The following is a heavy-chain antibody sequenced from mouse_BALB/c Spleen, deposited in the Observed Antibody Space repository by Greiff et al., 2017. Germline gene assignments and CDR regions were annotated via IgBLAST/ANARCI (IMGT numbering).Heavy chain of an antibody. CDR2: ISSGGSYT. CDR1: GFTFSSYT. D-gene: IGHD2-1*01. V-gene: IGHV5-6-4*01. Sequence: DVKLVESGGGLVKPGGSLKLSCAASGFTFSSYTMSWVRQTPEKRLEWVATISSGGSYTYYPDSVKGRFTISRDNAKNTLYLQMSSLKSEDTAMYYCTRDGGKRGAMDYWGQGTSVTVSS. CDR3: TRDGGKRGAMDY. J-gene: IGHJ4*01.